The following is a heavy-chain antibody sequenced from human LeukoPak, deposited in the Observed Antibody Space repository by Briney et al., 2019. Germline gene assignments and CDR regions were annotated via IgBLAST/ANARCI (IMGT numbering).Heavy chain of an antibody. V-gene: IGHV4-59*01. CDR2: IYYSGST. CDR1: GGSISSYY. Sequence: SETLSLTCTVSGGSISSYYWSWLRQPPGKGLEWVGYIYYSGSTNYNPSLKSRVTISVDTSKNQFSLKLSSVTAADTAVYYCARDGGYGDFVYFDYWGQGTLVTVSS. D-gene: IGHD4-17*01. J-gene: IGHJ4*02. CDR3: ARDGGYGDFVYFDY.